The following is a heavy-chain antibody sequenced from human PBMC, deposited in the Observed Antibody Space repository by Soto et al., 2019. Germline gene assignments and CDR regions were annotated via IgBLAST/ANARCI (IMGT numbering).Heavy chain of an antibody. J-gene: IGHJ5*02. CDR2: ISAYNGNT. CDR3: ARYTSTWEFDT. V-gene: IGHV1-18*01. Sequence: ASVKVSCKTSGYTFTSYGISWVRQAPGQGLEWMGWISAYNGNTNYAQRLQGRVTMTRDTSTSTAYMELRSLRSDDTAVYYCARYTSTWEFDTWGQGTLVPVSS. CDR1: GYTFTSYG. D-gene: IGHD6-13*01.